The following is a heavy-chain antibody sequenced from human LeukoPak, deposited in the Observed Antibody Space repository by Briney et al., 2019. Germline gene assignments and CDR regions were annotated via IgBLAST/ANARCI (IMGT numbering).Heavy chain of an antibody. CDR3: ARGYGNFDY. V-gene: IGHV4-59*01. J-gene: IGHJ4*02. D-gene: IGHD4-17*01. CDR2: IYYSRST. Sequence: SETLSLTCTVSGGSISSYYWSWIRQPPGKGLEWIGYIYYSRSTNYKPSLKSRITISVDTSKNQFSLNLSSVPAADTAVYSCARGYGNFDYWGQGTLVTVSS. CDR1: GGSISSYY.